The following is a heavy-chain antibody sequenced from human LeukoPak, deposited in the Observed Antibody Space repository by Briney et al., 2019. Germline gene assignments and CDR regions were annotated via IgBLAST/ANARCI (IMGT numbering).Heavy chain of an antibody. Sequence: GGSLRLSCAASGFTFSSYEMNRVRQAPGKGLEWVSYISSSGSTIYYADSVKGRFTISRDNAKNSLYLQMNSLRAEDTAVYYCASFDDYDFWSGYSYWGQGTLVTVSS. CDR1: GFTFSSYE. D-gene: IGHD3-3*01. CDR2: ISSSGSTI. J-gene: IGHJ4*02. CDR3: ASFDDYDFWSGYSY. V-gene: IGHV3-48*03.